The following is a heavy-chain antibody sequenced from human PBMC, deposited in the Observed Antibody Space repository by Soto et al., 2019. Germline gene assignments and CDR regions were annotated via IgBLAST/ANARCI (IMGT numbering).Heavy chain of an antibody. CDR2: IYYSGST. V-gene: IGHV4-39*01. J-gene: IGHJ3*02. Sequence: SETLSLTCTVSGGSISSSSYYWGWIRQPPGKGLEWIGSIYYSGSTYYNPSLKSRVTISVDTSKNQFSLKLSSVTAADTAVYYCARHIVVVIATRLSDAFDIWGQGTMVTVSS. D-gene: IGHD2-21*01. CDR3: ARHIVVVIATRLSDAFDI. CDR1: GGSISSSSYY.